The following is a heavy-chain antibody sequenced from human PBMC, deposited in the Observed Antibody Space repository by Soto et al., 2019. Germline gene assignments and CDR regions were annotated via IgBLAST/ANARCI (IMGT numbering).Heavy chain of an antibody. D-gene: IGHD5-12*01. V-gene: IGHV3-53*01. CDR3: ASGTIDYEHSAYKYL. CDR2: IYSGGGT. J-gene: IGHJ2*01. CDR1: GCTVSTDY. Sequence: EVQLVESGGGLIQPGGSLRLSCAASGCTVSTDYMSWVRQATGKGLEWVSIIYSGGGTHYAPSVKGRFTISRDNSKNTLYPPKTRLSAEDTGVYYSASGTIDYEHSAYKYLWG.